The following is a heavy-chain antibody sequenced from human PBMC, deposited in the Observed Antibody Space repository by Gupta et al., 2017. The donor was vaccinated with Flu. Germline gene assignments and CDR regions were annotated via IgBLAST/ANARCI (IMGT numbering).Heavy chain of an antibody. Sequence: EVQLVESGGGLVQPGGSLRLSCEASGFIFGTSWMHWVRQAPGKGLTWVSRINNDGSTTKYEESVKGRFTISRDNAKNTLYLQMNSLRAEDTGIYFCARDNSGFDSSHFDYWGQGTQVAASS. CDR2: INNDGSTT. CDR1: GFIFGTSW. D-gene: IGHD5-12*01. J-gene: IGHJ4*02. V-gene: IGHV3-74*03. CDR3: ARDNSGFDSSHFDY.